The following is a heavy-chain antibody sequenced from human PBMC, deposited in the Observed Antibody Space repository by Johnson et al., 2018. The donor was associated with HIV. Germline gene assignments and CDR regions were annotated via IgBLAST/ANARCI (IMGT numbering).Heavy chain of an antibody. CDR2: ISGSGGST. D-gene: IGHD6-13*01. V-gene: IGHV3-23*04. CDR1: GFTFSSYA. J-gene: IGHJ3*02. CDR3: TTDPIAAAGHDAFDI. Sequence: VQLVESGGGLVQPGRSLRLSCAASGFTFSSYAMSWVRQAPGKGLEWVSAISGSGGSTYYADSVKGRFTISRDNSKNTLYLRMNSLKTEDTAVYYCTTDPIAAAGHDAFDIWGQGTMVTVSS.